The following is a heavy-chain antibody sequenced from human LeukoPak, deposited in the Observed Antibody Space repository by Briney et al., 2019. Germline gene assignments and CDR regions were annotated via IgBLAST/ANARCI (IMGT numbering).Heavy chain of an antibody. Sequence: GRTLRLSCAASGFTFSNYGIHWVRQAPGKGLEWVAVISYDEDSEYYADSVKGRFTISRDNSKNTLYLQMNSLRVEDTAVYYCVRGADTGYSSDSWGQGTLVTVSS. CDR2: ISYDEDSE. V-gene: IGHV3-30*03. CDR1: GFTFSNYG. D-gene: IGHD3-9*01. CDR3: VRGADTGYSSDS. J-gene: IGHJ4*02.